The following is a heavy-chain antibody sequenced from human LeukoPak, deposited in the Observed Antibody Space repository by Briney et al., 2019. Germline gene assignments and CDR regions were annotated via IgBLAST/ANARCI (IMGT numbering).Heavy chain of an antibody. D-gene: IGHD2-15*01. J-gene: IGHJ5*02. Sequence: SETLSLTCTVSGDSISRSTYYWAWIRQPPGKGLEWIGEINHSGSTNYDPSLKSRVTISVDTSKNQFSLKLSSVTAADTAVYYCARGPPGSGRKNWFDPWGQGTLVTVSS. CDR1: GDSISRSTYY. CDR3: ARGPPGSGRKNWFDP. CDR2: INHSGST. V-gene: IGHV4-39*07.